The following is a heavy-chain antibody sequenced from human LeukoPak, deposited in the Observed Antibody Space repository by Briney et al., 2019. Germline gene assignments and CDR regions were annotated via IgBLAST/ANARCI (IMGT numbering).Heavy chain of an antibody. CDR1: GFTFSRYV. V-gene: IGHV3-23*03. J-gene: IGHJ2*01. CDR3: AKGIAVAGPFDL. Sequence: GGSLRLSRVGSGFTFSRYVMSWVRQAPGKGLEWVSVIYSGGSTYYADSVKGRFTISRDNSKNTLYLQMNSLRAEDTAVYYCAKGIAVAGPFDLWGRGTLVTVSS. D-gene: IGHD6-19*01. CDR2: IYSGGST.